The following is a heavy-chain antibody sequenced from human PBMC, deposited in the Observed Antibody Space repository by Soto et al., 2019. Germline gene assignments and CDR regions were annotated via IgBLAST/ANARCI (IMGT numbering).Heavy chain of an antibody. CDR1: TYTFTGYY. D-gene: IGHD3-16*01. J-gene: IGHJ4*02. CDR3: ARGGPRITDRFDY. CDR2: INPNSGDT. V-gene: IGHV1-2*02. Sequence: QVPLVQSGAEVKKPGASVRVSCRASTYTFTGYYIHWVRQAPGHGLEWMGWINPNSGDTSYAQKFQGRVTMTTDTSISTAYMELSSMTSDDTAMYYCARGGPRITDRFDYWGQGPLVTVSS.